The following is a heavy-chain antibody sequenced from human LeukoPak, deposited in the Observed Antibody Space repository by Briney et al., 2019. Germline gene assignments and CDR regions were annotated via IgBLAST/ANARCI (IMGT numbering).Heavy chain of an antibody. D-gene: IGHD3-10*01. CDR2: IYHSGST. CDR3: ARGRFVYYGSGYMDV. J-gene: IGHJ6*03. Sequence: PSETLSLTCTVSGYSISSGYYWGWIRQPPGKGLEWIGSIYHSGSTYYNPSLKSRVTISVDTSKNQFSLKLSSVTAADTAVYYCARGRFVYYGSGYMDVWGKGTTVTVSS. V-gene: IGHV4-38-2*02. CDR1: GYSISSGYY.